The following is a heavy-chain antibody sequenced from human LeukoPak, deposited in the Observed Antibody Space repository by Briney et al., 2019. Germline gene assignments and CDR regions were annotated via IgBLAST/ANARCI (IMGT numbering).Heavy chain of an antibody. V-gene: IGHV3-7*01. D-gene: IGHD3-16*01. CDR3: ASGGASTALDY. J-gene: IGHJ4*02. CDR1: GFTFTNDF. Sequence: GGSLRISCTASGFTFTNDFMTWVRQAPGKGLEWVANMRVDGTDKHYVDSVKGRFTISSDNARNSLYLQMNSLRAEDTAVYYCASGGASTALDYWGQGTLVTVSS. CDR2: MRVDGTDK.